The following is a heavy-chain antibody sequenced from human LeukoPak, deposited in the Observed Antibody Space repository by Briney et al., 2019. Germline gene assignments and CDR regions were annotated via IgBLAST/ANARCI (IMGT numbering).Heavy chain of an antibody. CDR1: GFTVSSNY. V-gene: IGHV3-53*01. CDR3: ARDTWTYYMDV. D-gene: IGHD3/OR15-3a*01. J-gene: IGHJ6*03. Sequence: GGSLRLSCAASGFTVSSNYMSWVRQAPGKGLEWVSVIYSGGSTYYADSVKGRFTISRDNSKNTLYLQMNSLRVEDTAVYYCARDTWTYYMDVWGKGTTVTISS. CDR2: IYSGGST.